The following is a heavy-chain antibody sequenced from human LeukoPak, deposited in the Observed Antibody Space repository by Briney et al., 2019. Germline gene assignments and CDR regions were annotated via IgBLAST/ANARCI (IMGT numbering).Heavy chain of an antibody. V-gene: IGHV3-74*01. CDR1: GFTFTNYW. CDR3: ARADASGYAVFDY. J-gene: IGHJ4*02. D-gene: IGHD3-22*01. CDR2: INSDGSST. Sequence: QPGGSLRLSCAASGFTFTNYWMHWVRQAPGEGLMWVSRINSDGSSTSYADSVKGRFTISRDNAKNTLCLQMNSLRAEDTAVYYCARADASGYAVFDYWGQGALVTVSS.